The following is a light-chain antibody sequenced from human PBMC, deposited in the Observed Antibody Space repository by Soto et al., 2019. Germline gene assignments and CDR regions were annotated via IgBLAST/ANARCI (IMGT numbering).Light chain of an antibody. Sequence: LTQPRSVSGSPGQSVTISCTGTSSDVGGYNYVSWYQQHPGKAPKLMIYDVSKRPSGVPDRFSGSKSGNTASLTISGLQAEDEADYYCCSYAGSYPLYVFGTGTKVTVL. J-gene: IGLJ1*01. CDR3: CSYAGSYPLYV. CDR1: SSDVGGYNY. CDR2: DVS. V-gene: IGLV2-11*01.